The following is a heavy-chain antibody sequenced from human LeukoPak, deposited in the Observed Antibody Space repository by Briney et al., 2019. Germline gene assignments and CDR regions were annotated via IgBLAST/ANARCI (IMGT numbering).Heavy chain of an antibody. V-gene: IGHV4-59*01. CDR1: GGSISSYY. J-gene: IGHJ3*02. D-gene: IGHD7-27*01. Sequence: PSETLSLTCTVSGGSISSYYWSWIRQPPGKGLEWIGYIYYSGSTNYNPSLKSRVTISVDTSKNQFSLKLSSVTAADTAVYYCARDPANWGSKGDVFDIWGQGTMVTVSS. CDR2: IYYSGST. CDR3: ARDPANWGSKGDVFDI.